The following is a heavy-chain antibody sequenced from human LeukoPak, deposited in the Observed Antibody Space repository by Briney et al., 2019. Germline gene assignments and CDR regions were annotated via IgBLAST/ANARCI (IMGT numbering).Heavy chain of an antibody. J-gene: IGHJ4*02. Sequence: PGGSLRLSCAASGFTFSSYAMHWVRQAPGKGLEWVAVISYDGSNKYYADSVKGRFTISRDNSKNTLYLQMNSLRAEDTAVYYCARDVSIAAAGTLAYWGQGTLVTVSS. CDR3: ARDVSIAAAGTLAY. CDR2: ISYDGSNK. V-gene: IGHV3-30*01. D-gene: IGHD6-13*01. CDR1: GFTFSSYA.